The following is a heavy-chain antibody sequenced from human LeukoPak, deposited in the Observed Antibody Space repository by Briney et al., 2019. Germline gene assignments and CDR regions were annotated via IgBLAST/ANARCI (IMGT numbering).Heavy chain of an antibody. V-gene: IGHV3-48*04. Sequence: PGGSLRLSCAASGFTFSSYSMNWVRQAPGKGLEWVSYISSSGSTIYYADSAKGRFTISRDTANNSVYLQMNSLRAEDTAVYYCARGLASRYSWGQGTLVIVSS. CDR2: ISSSGSTI. J-gene: IGHJ4*02. D-gene: IGHD3-16*02. CDR1: GFTFSSYS. CDR3: ARGLASRYS.